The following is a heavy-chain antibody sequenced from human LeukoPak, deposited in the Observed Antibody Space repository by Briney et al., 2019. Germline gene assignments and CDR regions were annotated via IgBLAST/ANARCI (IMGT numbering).Heavy chain of an antibody. CDR3: AAPIFGELYPYGMDV. V-gene: IGHV3-48*03. Sequence: PGGSLRLSCAASGFTFSSYEMNWVRQAPGKGLEWVSYISSSGSTIYYADSVKGRFTISRDNAKNSLYLQMNSLRAEDTAVYHCAAPIFGELYPYGMDVWGQGTTVTVSS. CDR1: GFTFSSYE. D-gene: IGHD3-10*01. CDR2: ISSSGSTI. J-gene: IGHJ6*02.